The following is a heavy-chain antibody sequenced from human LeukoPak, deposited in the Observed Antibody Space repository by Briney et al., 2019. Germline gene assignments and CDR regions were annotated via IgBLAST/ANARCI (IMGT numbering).Heavy chain of an antibody. Sequence: GGSLRLSCAASGFTVSSNYMSWVRQAPGKGLEWVAVIYSGGSTYYADSVKGRFTISRDNSKNTLYLQMNSLRAEDTAVYYCARDAPSQYNYYGMDVWGQGTTVTVSS. J-gene: IGHJ6*02. CDR3: ARDAPSQYNYYGMDV. CDR2: IYSGGST. V-gene: IGHV3-66*02. CDR1: GFTVSSNY.